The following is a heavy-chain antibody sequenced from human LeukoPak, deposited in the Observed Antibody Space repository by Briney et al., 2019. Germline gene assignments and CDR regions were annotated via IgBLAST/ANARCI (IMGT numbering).Heavy chain of an antibody. CDR3: ARDAKAYVWGSYPDY. Sequence: GGSLRLSCAASGFTFSSYAMHWVRQAPGKGLEWVAVISYDGSNKYYADSVKGRFTISRDNSKNTLYLQMNSLRAEDTAVYYCARDAKAYVWGSYPDYWGQGTLVTVSS. D-gene: IGHD3-16*02. V-gene: IGHV3-30-3*01. J-gene: IGHJ4*02. CDR2: ISYDGSNK. CDR1: GFTFSSYA.